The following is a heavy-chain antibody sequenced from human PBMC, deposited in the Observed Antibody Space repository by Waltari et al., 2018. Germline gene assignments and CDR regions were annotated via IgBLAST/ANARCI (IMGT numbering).Heavy chain of an antibody. D-gene: IGHD6-13*01. CDR3: ARRAAIAATGPTYYMDV. CDR1: GGSISSYY. CDR2: IYTSGST. J-gene: IGHJ6*03. Sequence: QVQLQESGPGLVKPSETLSLTCTVSGGSISSYYWSWIRQPAGEGLEWIGRIYTSGSTNYTPSLKSRVTMSVDTSKNQFSLKLSSVTAADTAVYYCARRAAIAATGPTYYMDVWGKGTTVTVSS. V-gene: IGHV4-4*07.